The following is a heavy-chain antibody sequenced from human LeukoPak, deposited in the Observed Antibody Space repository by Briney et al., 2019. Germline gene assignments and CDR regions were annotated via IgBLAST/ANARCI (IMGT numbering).Heavy chain of an antibody. D-gene: IGHD3-10*01. CDR2: IIPIFGTA. J-gene: IGHJ4*02. CDR1: GGTFSSYA. CDR3: AKPAITMVRGVIPNDY. Sequence: ASVKVSCKASGGTFSSYAISWVRQAPGQGLEWMGGIIPIFGTANYAQKFQGRVTITADKSTSTAYMELSSLRSEDTAVYYCAKPAITMVRGVIPNDYWGQGTLVTVSS. V-gene: IGHV1-69*06.